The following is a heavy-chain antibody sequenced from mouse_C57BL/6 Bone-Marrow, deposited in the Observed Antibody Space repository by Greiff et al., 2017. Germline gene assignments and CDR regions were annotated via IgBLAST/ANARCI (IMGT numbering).Heavy chain of an antibody. J-gene: IGHJ3*01. D-gene: IGHD1-1*02. V-gene: IGHV1-54*01. Sequence: VQLQESGAELVRPGTSVKVSCKASGYAFTNYLIEWVKQRPGQGLEWIGVINPGSGGTNYNEKFKGKATLTADKSSSTAYMQLSSLTSEDSAVYFCARTGGLPSYWGQGTLVTVSA. CDR3: ARTGGLPSY. CDR1: GYAFTNYL. CDR2: INPGSGGT.